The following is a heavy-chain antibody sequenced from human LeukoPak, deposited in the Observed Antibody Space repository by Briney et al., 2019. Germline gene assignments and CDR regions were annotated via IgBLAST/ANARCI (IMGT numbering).Heavy chain of an antibody. CDR3: ARMRGYYDSSGLRPYYFDY. J-gene: IGHJ4*02. Sequence: PSETLSLTCTVSGGSISSYYWGWIRQPPGKGLEWIGYIYYTGSTNYNPSLKSRVTISVDTSKNQFSLKLSSVTTADTAVYYCARMRGYYDSSGLRPYYFDYWGQGTLVTVSS. CDR1: GGSISSYY. V-gene: IGHV4-59*12. CDR2: IYYTGST. D-gene: IGHD3-22*01.